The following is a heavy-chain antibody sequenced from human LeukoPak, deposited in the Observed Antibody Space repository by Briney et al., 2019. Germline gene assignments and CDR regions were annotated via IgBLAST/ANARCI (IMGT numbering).Heavy chain of an antibody. CDR2: IYYSGST. J-gene: IGHJ3*02. Sequence: SETLSLTCTVSGGSISSSSFYWGWIRQPPGKGLEWLGSIYYSGSTYYNSSLKSRVTISVDTSRNQFSLKLSSVTAADTAVYYCARGTTVIRNALDIWGQGTMVTVSS. V-gene: IGHV4-39*01. CDR1: GGSISSSSFY. D-gene: IGHD1-7*01. CDR3: ARGTTVIRNALDI.